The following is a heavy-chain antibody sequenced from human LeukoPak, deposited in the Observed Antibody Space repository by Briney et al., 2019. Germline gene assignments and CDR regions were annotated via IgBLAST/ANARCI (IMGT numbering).Heavy chain of an antibody. Sequence: ASVKVSCKASGYTFTGYYMHWVRQAPGQGLEWMGWINPNSGGTNYAQKFQGRVTMTRDTSISTAYMELSRLRSDDTAVYYCARGGITIFGVDLDAFDIWGQGTMVTVSS. J-gene: IGHJ3*02. CDR3: ARGGITIFGVDLDAFDI. D-gene: IGHD3-3*01. CDR2: INPNSGGT. V-gene: IGHV1-2*02. CDR1: GYTFTGYY.